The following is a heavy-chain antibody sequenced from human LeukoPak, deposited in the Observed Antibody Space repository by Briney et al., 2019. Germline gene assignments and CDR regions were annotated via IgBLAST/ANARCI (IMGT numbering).Heavy chain of an antibody. J-gene: IGHJ2*01. D-gene: IGHD4/OR15-4a*01. CDR2: IWYDGSNK. Sequence: GRSLRLSCAASGFTFSSYGMHWVRQAPGKGLEWVAVIWYDGSNKYYADSVKGRFTISRDNAKNSLYLQMNSLRAEDTAVYYCARVHWYFDFWGRGTLVSVSS. CDR1: GFTFSSYG. CDR3: ARVHWYFDF. V-gene: IGHV3-33*08.